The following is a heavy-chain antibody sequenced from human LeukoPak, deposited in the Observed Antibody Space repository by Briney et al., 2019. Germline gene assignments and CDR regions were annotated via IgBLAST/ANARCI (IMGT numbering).Heavy chain of an antibody. J-gene: IGHJ6*02. D-gene: IGHD1-1*01. Sequence: SGTLSLTCAVSVGSIRSGNWWSWVRQSPGKGLEWIGEVYHNGTPNYNPSLKSRVTISADTFKNHFSLKLTSVTAADRAVQYCATAPILRGEAGEQYKYGMDVWGQGTTVIVSS. V-gene: IGHV4-4*02. CDR1: VGSIRSGNW. CDR3: ATAPILRGEAGEQYKYGMDV. CDR2: VYHNGTP.